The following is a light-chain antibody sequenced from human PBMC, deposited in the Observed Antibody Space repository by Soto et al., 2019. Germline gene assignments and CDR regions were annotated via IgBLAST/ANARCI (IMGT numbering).Light chain of an antibody. J-gene: IGKJ4*01. CDR3: QRFDYLPLT. CDR2: DAS. CDR1: QDISNY. Sequence: DIQMTQSPSSLSASVGDRVTITCQASQDISNYLNWYQQKPGKAPKLLIYDASNLETGVPSRFSGSGSGTEFTFTISSLQPEDIATYYCQRFDYLPLTFGGGTKVEIK. V-gene: IGKV1-33*01.